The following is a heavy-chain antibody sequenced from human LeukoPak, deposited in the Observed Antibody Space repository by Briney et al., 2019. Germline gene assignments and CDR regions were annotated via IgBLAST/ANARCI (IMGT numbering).Heavy chain of an antibody. J-gene: IGHJ4*02. CDR1: GFTFSNAW. CDR2: IKSKTDGGTT. CDR3: TTTQIGTTVVTPGGDY. V-gene: IGHV3-15*01. D-gene: IGHD4-23*01. Sequence: PGGSLRLSCAASGFTFSNAWMSWVRQAPGKGPEWVGRIKSKTDGGTTDYAAPVKGRFTISRDDSKNTLYLQMNSLKTEDTAVYYCTTTQIGTTVVTPGGDYWGQGTLVTVSS.